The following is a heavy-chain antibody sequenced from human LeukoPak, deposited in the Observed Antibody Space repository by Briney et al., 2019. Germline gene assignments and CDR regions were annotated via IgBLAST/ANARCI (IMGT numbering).Heavy chain of an antibody. J-gene: IGHJ4*02. CDR1: GYTFTAYY. V-gene: IGHV1-2*02. Sequence: ASVKVSCKASGYTFTAYYTHWVRQAPGQGLEWMGWINPISGGTSFARNFQGRVTMTRDRSITTAYMELASLRSDDTAVYYCARRQIDCTTTDCYVDCWGQGTLVTVSS. CDR2: INPISGGT. D-gene: IGHD2-8*01. CDR3: ARRQIDCTTTDCYVDC.